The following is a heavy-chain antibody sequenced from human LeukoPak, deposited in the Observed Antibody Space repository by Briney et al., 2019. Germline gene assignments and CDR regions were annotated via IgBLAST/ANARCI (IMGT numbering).Heavy chain of an antibody. CDR3: ARAQAGTFYYYYMDV. J-gene: IGHJ6*03. CDR1: GGSISSYY. V-gene: IGHV4-4*08. CDR2: IYTSGST. Sequence: PSETLSLTCTVSGGSISSYYWSWIRQPPGKGLEWIGRIYTSGSTNYNPSLKSRVTISVDTSKNQFFLKLSSVTAADTAVYYCARAQAGTFYYYYMDVWGKGTTVTISS. D-gene: IGHD6-19*01.